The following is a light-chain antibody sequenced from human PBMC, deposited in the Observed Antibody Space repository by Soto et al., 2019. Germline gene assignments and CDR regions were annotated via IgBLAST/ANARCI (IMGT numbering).Light chain of an antibody. CDR3: AAWDDSLSGWV. J-gene: IGLJ3*02. CDR2: RNN. Sequence: QAVVTQPPSASGTPGQRVTISCSGSSSNIGSNYVYCYQQLPGTAPNLLVYRNNQRPSGVPDRFSGSKSGTSASLAISGLRSEDEADYYCAAWDDSLSGWVFGGGTKLTVL. CDR1: SSNIGSNY. V-gene: IGLV1-47*01.